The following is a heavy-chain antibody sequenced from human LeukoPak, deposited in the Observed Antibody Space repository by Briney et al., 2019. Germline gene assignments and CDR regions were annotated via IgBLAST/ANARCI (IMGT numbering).Heavy chain of an antibody. D-gene: IGHD3-3*01. CDR1: GGTFSGYY. V-gene: IGHV4-34*01. CDR3: AREGSGYSTNFDY. CDR2: SNDSGGT. J-gene: IGHJ4*02. Sequence: SETLSLTCAVYGGTFSGYYWSWIRQPPGKRLEWVGESNDSGGTNYNPSLKSRVTISADKSKNQVSLRLTSVTAADTAVYFCAREGSGYSTNFDYWGQGTLVTVSS.